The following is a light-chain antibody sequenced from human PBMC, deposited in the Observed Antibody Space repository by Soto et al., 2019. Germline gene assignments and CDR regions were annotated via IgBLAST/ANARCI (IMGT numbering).Light chain of an antibody. Sequence: EIVLTQSPGTLSLSPGERATLSCRASQSVSSSYLAWYQQKPSQAPRLLIYGASSRATGIPDRFSGSGSGTDFTLTISRLEPEDFAVYYCQQYDSSPPYTFGQGTKLQIK. V-gene: IGKV3-20*01. CDR1: QSVSSSY. CDR3: QQYDSSPPYT. J-gene: IGKJ2*01. CDR2: GAS.